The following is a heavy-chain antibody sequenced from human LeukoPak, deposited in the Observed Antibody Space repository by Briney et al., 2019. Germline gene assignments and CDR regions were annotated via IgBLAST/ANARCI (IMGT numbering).Heavy chain of an antibody. CDR1: GFTFSSYA. Sequence: GRSLRLSCAASGFTFSSYAMHWVRQAPGKGLEWVVLISFDGSKIYYADSVKGRFTISRDNSKNTVYLQMNSLRPEDTAVYYCARSRGYDYLWGSYPDYWGQGTLVTVSS. J-gene: IGHJ4*02. V-gene: IGHV3-30-3*01. D-gene: IGHD3-16*02. CDR2: ISFDGSKI. CDR3: ARSRGYDYLWGSYPDY.